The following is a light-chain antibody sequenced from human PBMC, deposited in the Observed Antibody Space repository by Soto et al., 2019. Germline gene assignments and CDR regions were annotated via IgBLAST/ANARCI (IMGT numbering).Light chain of an antibody. CDR1: SGSIASNY. CDR3: QSYDSRNQWV. V-gene: IGLV6-57*02. Sequence: NFMLTQPHSVSESPGKTVTISCTGSSGSIASNYVQWYQQRPGSAPTTVIYEDNQRPSGVPDRFSGSIDSSSNSASLTISGLKTEDEADYYIQSYDSRNQWVFGTATKLTFL. CDR2: EDN. J-gene: IGLJ1*01.